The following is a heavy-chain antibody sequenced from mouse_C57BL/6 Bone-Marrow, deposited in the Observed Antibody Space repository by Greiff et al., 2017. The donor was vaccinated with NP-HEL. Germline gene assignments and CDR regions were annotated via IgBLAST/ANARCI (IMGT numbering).Heavy chain of an antibody. CDR1: GFTFTDYY. D-gene: IGHD1-1*01. CDR3: ARPSTTVVADFAY. CDR2: IRNKANGYTT. J-gene: IGHJ3*01. V-gene: IGHV7-3*01. Sequence: EVKVEESGGGLVQPGGSLSLSCAASGFTFTDYYMSWVRQPPGKALEWLGFIRNKANGYTTEYSASVKGRFTISRDNSQSILYLQMNALRAEDSATYYCARPSTTVVADFAYWGQGTLVTVSA.